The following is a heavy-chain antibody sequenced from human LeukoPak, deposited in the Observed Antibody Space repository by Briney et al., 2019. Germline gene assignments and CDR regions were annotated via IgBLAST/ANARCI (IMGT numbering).Heavy chain of an antibody. J-gene: IGHJ4*02. V-gene: IGHV1-18*04. CDR3: AREGYYGSGSYYYDY. Sequence: ASVKVSCKASGYTFTSYGISWVRQAPGQGLEWMGWISAYNGNTNYAQKLQGRVTMTTDTSTSTAYMELRSLRSDDTAAYYCAREGYYGSGSYYYDYWGQGTLVTVSS. D-gene: IGHD3-10*01. CDR1: GYTFTSYG. CDR2: ISAYNGNT.